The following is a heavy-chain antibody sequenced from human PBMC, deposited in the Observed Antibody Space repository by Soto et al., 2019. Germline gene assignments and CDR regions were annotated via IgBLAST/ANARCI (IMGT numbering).Heavy chain of an antibody. CDR1: GASTGGYC. D-gene: IGHD6-19*01. Sequence: SETLSLTCTVAGASTGGYCWSWIRQSPGKGLEWIGYVYSTGSTNYNPSLQSRVAISIDTSKRQFSLKLTSVTAADTALYYCARHWWSSGSYLVFDSWGQGTLVTVSS. CDR3: ARHWWSSGSYLVFDS. V-gene: IGHV4-59*08. CDR2: VYSTGST. J-gene: IGHJ4*02.